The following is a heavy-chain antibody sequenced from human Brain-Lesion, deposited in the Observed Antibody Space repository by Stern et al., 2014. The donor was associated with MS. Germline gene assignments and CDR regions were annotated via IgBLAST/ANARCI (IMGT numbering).Heavy chain of an antibody. CDR3: APLSPGAGGNYYRRFDY. CDR1: GYTLTELS. V-gene: IGHV1-24*01. J-gene: IGHJ4*02. D-gene: IGHD1-26*01. CDR2: FDPEDGET. Sequence: VQLVESGAEVKKPGASVKVSCKVSGYTLTELSMHWVRQAPRKGLEWMGGFDPEDGETIHAQKFRGRVTMTEDTSTDTAYMELSSLRSEDTAVYYCAPLSPGAGGNYYRRFDYWGQGTLVTVSS.